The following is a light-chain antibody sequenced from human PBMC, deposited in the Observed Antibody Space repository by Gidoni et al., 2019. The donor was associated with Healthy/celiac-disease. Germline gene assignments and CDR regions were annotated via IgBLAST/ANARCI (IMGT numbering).Light chain of an antibody. J-gene: IGKJ1*01. V-gene: IGKV4-1*01. Sequence: DIVMTQSPDSLAAYLGERATINCKSSQSVLYSSNNKNYLAWYQQKPGQPPKLFIYWASTRESGVPDRFSGSGSGTDFTLTISSLQAEDVAVYYCQQYYSTPTWAFGQXTKVEIK. CDR2: WAS. CDR1: QSVLYSSNNKNY. CDR3: QQYYSTPTWA.